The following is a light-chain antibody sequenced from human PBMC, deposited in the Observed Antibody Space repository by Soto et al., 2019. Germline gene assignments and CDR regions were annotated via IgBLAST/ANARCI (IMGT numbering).Light chain of an antibody. J-gene: IGLJ1*01. CDR2: DIR. V-gene: IGLV2-14*03. CDR1: SSDVGGYKY. CDR3: SSYTSSITRV. Sequence: QSALTQPASVSGSPGQSITISCTGTSSDVGGYKYVSWYQQHPGKAPKLMIYDIRNRPSGVSNRFSGSKSGNTASLTISGLQAEDEADYYCSSYTSSITRVFGTGTKLTVL.